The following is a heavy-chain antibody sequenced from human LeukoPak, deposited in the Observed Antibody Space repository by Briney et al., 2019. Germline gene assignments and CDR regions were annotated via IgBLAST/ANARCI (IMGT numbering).Heavy chain of an antibody. J-gene: IGHJ4*02. Sequence: SQTLSLTCAVSGGSISSGGYSWSWIRQPPGKGLEWIGYIYHSGSTYYNPSLKSRVTISVDRSKNQFSLKLSSVTAADTAVYYCARGPFLRRMLGFDYWGQGTLVTVSS. CDR1: GGSISSGGYS. D-gene: IGHD2/OR15-2a*01. CDR3: ARGPFLRRMLGFDY. V-gene: IGHV4-30-2*01. CDR2: IYHSGST.